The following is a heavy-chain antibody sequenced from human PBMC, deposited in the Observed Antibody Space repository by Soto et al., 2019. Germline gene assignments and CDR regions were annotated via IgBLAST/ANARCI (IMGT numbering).Heavy chain of an antibody. J-gene: IGHJ1*01. CDR1: GYTFTSYY. D-gene: IGHD2-2*01. CDR2: INPSAGST. Sequence: VASVKVSCKASGYTFTSYYMHWVRQAPGQGLEWMGIINPSAGSTTYAQKFQGRVTMNRDTSPSTVYMELRILRSEDTAVYYCARDPGDGSKHWGQGNLVPVSS. V-gene: IGHV1-46*01. CDR3: ARDPGDGSKH.